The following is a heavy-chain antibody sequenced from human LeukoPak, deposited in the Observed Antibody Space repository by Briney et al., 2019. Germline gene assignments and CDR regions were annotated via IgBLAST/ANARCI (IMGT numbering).Heavy chain of an antibody. CDR1: GYTFTSYY. CDR3: ATLRIRGYSCGYGLYYFDY. V-gene: IGHV1-46*01. CDR2: INPSGGST. D-gene: IGHD5-18*01. Sequence: GASVKVSCKASGYTFTSYYMHWVRQAPGQGLEWMGIINPSGGSTSYAQKFQGRVTMTRDMSTSTAYMELSSLRSEDTAVYYCATLRIRGYSCGYGLYYFDYWGQGTLVTVSS. J-gene: IGHJ4*02.